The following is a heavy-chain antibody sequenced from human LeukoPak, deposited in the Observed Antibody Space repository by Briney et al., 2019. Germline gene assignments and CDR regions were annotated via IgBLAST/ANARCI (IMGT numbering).Heavy chain of an antibody. CDR2: INHSGST. J-gene: IGHJ4*02. V-gene: IGHV4-34*01. D-gene: IGHD4/OR15-4a*01. CDR1: GGSFSGYY. Sequence: SETLSLTCAVYGGSFSGYYWSWIRQPPGKGLEWIGEINHSGSTNYNPSLKSRVTISVDMSKNQFSLKLSSVTAADTAVYYCAREGGPMKTMVIDYWGQRTLVTVSS. CDR3: AREGGPMKTMVIDY.